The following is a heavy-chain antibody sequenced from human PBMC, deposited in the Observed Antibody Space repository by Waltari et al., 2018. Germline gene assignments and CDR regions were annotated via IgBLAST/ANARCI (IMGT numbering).Heavy chain of an antibody. CDR3: AADSAAAGTNY. V-gene: IGHV1-58*01. Sequence: QMQLVQSGPEVKKPGTSVKVSCKASGFTFTSSAVQWVRQARGQRLEWIGWIVVGSGNTNYAQKIQERVTITRDMSTSTAYMELSSLRSEDTAVYYCAADSAAAGTNYWGQGTLVTVSS. D-gene: IGHD6-13*01. CDR2: IVVGSGNT. J-gene: IGHJ4*02. CDR1: GFTFTSSA.